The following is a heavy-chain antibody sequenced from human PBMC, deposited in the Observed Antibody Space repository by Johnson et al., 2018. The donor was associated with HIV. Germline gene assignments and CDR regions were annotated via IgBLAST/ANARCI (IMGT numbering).Heavy chain of an antibody. CDR3: ARDDVRDSSGYYYADAFDI. CDR2: LGTAGDT. CDR1: GFTFSSYD. D-gene: IGHD3-22*01. V-gene: IGHV3-13*01. Sequence: VQLVESGGVVVQTGGSLRLSCAASGFTFSSYDMHWVRQATGKGLEWVSALGTAGDTYYLDSVKGRFTISRDNSKNTLYLQMNSLRAEDTAFYYCARDDVRDSSGYYYADAFDIWGHGTMVTVSS. J-gene: IGHJ3*02.